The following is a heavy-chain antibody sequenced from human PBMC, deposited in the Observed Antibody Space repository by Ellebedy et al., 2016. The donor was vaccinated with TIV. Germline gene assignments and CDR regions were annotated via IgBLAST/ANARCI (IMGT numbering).Heavy chain of an antibody. J-gene: IGHJ5*02. V-gene: IGHV1-2*02. Sequence: AASVKVSCKASGYTFTAYYMHWVRQAPGQGPEWMGWINVNRGGTYYAQRFQGRVAMTRDTSINTADMELSRLRSDDTAVYYCARDGGVGEDWFDPWGQGTQVTVSS. D-gene: IGHD3-10*01. CDR1: GYTFTAYY. CDR3: ARDGGVGEDWFDP. CDR2: INVNRGGT.